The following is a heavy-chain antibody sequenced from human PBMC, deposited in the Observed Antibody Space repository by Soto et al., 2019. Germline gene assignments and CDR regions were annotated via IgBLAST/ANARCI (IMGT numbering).Heavy chain of an antibody. CDR1: GGSFSDYY. V-gene: IGHV4-34*01. CDR3: ATMGTPATGLYFFDY. CDR2: INRSGST. D-gene: IGHD2-15*01. Sequence: SETLSLTCAVYGGSFSDYYWSWIRQPPGKGLEWIGEINRSGSTNYNPSLKSRVTISVDTSKNQFSLKLSFVTAADTSVYYCATMGTPATGLYFFDYWGQGSLVTVSS. J-gene: IGHJ4*02.